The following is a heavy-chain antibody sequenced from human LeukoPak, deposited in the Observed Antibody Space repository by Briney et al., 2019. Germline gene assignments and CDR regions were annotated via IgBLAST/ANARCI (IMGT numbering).Heavy chain of an antibody. Sequence: ASVKVSCKASGYTFTGYNMHWVRQAPGQGLEWMGWINPNSGGTNYAQKFQGRVTMTRDTSISTAYMELSRLRSDDTAVYYCARDRYCSSTSCNYYYYYYMDVWGKGTTVTVSS. D-gene: IGHD2-2*01. CDR3: ARDRYCSSTSCNYYYYYYMDV. J-gene: IGHJ6*03. V-gene: IGHV1-2*02. CDR2: INPNSGGT. CDR1: GYTFTGYN.